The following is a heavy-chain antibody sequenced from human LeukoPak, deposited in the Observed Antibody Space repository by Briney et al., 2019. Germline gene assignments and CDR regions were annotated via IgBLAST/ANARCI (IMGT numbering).Heavy chain of an antibody. CDR1: GGSFSGYY. CDR2: INHSGST. Sequence: SETLSLTCAVYGGSFSGYYWGWIRQPPGKGLEWIGEINHSGSTNYNPSLKSRVTISVDTSKNQFSLKLSSVTAADTAVYYCARGRLSPLHVYYYYGMDVWGQGTTVTVSS. D-gene: IGHD2/OR15-2a*01. J-gene: IGHJ6*02. V-gene: IGHV4-34*01. CDR3: ARGRLSPLHVYYYYGMDV.